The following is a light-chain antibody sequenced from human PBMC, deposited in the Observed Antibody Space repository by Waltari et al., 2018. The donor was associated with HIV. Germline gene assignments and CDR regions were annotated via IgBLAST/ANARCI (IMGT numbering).Light chain of an antibody. CDR3: SSYTSSSTGV. CDR1: SSDVGGYNY. V-gene: IGLV2-14*01. Sequence: QSALPQPASVSGSPGQSITISCTGTSSDVGGYNYVSWYQQHPGKAPKLMIYEVSNRPSGVSNRCSGSKSGNTASLTISGLQAEDEADYYCSSYTSSSTGVFGGGTKLTVL. J-gene: IGLJ3*02. CDR2: EVS.